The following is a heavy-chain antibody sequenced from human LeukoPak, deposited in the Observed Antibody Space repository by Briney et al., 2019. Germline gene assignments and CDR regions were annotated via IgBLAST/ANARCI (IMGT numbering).Heavy chain of an antibody. CDR2: IYYSGST. CDR3: ARHVFPVGMITFGGVIPYYMDV. CDR1: GGSISSSSYY. J-gene: IGHJ6*03. D-gene: IGHD3-16*02. Sequence: PSETLSLTCTVSGGSISSSSYYWGWIRQPPGKGLEWIGSIYYSGSTYYNPSLKSRVTISVDTSKNQFSLKLSSVTAADTAVYYCARHVFPVGMITFGGVIPYYMDVWGKGTTVTVSS. V-gene: IGHV4-39*01.